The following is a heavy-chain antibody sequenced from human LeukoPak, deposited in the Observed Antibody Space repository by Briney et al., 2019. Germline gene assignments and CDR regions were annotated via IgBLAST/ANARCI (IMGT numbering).Heavy chain of an antibody. J-gene: IGHJ6*02. D-gene: IGHD6-13*01. CDR3: ARDLRAAAGTQNFYYYYGMDV. CDR1: GYTFTSYY. V-gene: IGHV1-46*01. Sequence: ASVKVSCKASGYTFTSYYMHWVRQAPGQGLEWMGIINPSGGSTSYAQKFQGRVAMTRDTSTSTVYMELSSLRSEDTAVYYCARDLRAAAGTQNFYYYYGMDVWGQGTTVTVSS. CDR2: INPSGGST.